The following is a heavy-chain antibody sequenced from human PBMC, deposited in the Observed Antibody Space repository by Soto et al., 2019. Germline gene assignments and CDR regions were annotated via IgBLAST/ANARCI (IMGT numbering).Heavy chain of an antibody. CDR3: TKGGYSCSWPYVFDI. Sequence: EVQLVESGGGLVQPGRSLRLSCAASGFTFDDYAMHWVRQAPGKGLEWVSGISWNSGSIAYADSVKGRFTISRDNAKNSLFLQMNNLGAEDTALYYCTKGGYSCSWPYVFDIWGQGTMVTISS. CDR1: GFTFDDYA. V-gene: IGHV3-9*01. D-gene: IGHD6-13*01. CDR2: ISWNSGSI. J-gene: IGHJ3*02.